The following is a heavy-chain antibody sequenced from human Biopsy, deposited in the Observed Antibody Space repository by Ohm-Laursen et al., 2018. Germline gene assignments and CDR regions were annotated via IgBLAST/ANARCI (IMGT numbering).Heavy chain of an antibody. D-gene: IGHD3-9*01. CDR1: GFAFSYYG. Sequence: LSLTCAASGFAFSYYGLHWVRQAPGQGLQWVAVMWSDGINKNYADSVKGRFTVSRDNSNNVLYLQMSSLRDEDSAVYYCARDDDTTGHYMILNHWGQGTLVTVSS. CDR3: ARDDDTTGHYMILNH. CDR2: MWSDGINK. J-gene: IGHJ5*02. V-gene: IGHV3-33*01.